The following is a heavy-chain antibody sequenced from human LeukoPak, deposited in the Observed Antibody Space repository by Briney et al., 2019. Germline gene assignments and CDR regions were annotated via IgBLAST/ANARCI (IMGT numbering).Heavy chain of an antibody. V-gene: IGHV1-69*05. J-gene: IGHJ4*02. CDR2: IIPIFGTA. CDR1: GGTFSSYA. D-gene: IGHD3-10*01. Sequence: ASVKVSCKASGGTFSSYAISWVRHAPGQGLEWMGGIIPIFGTANYAQKFQGRVTITTDESTSTAYMELSSLRSEDTAVYYCASYGMGYYFDYWGQGTLVTVSS. CDR3: ASYGMGYYFDY.